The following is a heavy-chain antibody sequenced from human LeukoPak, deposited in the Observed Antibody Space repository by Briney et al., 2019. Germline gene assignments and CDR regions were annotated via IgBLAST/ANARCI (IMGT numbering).Heavy chain of an antibody. CDR3: ARGPTRRNYDFWSGYSPGYYYYYMDV. CDR1: GYTFTGYY. J-gene: IGHJ6*03. CDR2: INPNSGGT. V-gene: IGHV1-2*02. D-gene: IGHD3-3*01. Sequence: GASVKVSCKASGYTFTGYYMHWVRQAPGQGLEWMGWINPNSGGTNYAQKFQGRVTMTRDTSISTAYMELSRLRSDDTAVYYCARGPTRRNYDFWSGYSPGYYYYYMDVWGKGTTVTVSS.